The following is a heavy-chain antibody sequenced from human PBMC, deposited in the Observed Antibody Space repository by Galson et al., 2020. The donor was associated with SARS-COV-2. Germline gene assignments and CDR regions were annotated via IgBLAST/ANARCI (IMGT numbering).Heavy chain of an antibody. CDR2: INPSGGST. CDR3: ATDRARVSYEPDAFDI. CDR1: GYTFTSYY. Sequence: GPSVKVSCKASGYTFTSYYMHWVRQAPGQGLEWMGIINPSGGSTSYAQKFQGRVTMTRDTSTSTVYMELSSLRSEDTAVYYCATDRARVSYEPDAFDIWGQGTMVTVSS. V-gene: IGHV1-46*01. J-gene: IGHJ3*02. D-gene: IGHD3-16*01.